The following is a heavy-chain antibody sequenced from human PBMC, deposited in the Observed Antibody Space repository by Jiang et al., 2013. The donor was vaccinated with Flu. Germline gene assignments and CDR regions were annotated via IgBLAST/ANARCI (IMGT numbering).Heavy chain of an antibody. Sequence: SLTCNVSTDSISSGDNYWSWIRQNPGNGLEWIGYIYYNGKTYYNPSLKSRVSISVDTSKNQFALKLNSVTVADTAVYYCARVSCKGAVCYTAAFDFWGQGTLVTVSS. J-gene: IGHJ4*02. CDR2: IYYNGKT. V-gene: IGHV4-31*03. CDR1: TDSISSGDNY. CDR3: ARVSCKGAVCYTAAFDF. D-gene: IGHD2-8*02.